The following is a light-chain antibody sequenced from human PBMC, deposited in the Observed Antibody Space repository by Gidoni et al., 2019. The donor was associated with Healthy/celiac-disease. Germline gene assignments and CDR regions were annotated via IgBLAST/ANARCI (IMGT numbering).Light chain of an antibody. V-gene: IGLV2-14*03. CDR1: SSDVGGYNY. Sequence: QSALTQPASVSGSPGQSITISCTGTSSDVGGYNYVYWYQQHPGKAPKLMIYDVISQHSGVSNRFSGSKSGNTASLTISGLQAEDEADYYCSSYTSSSTLVFGTGTKVTVL. CDR3: SSYTSSSTLV. CDR2: DVI. J-gene: IGLJ1*01.